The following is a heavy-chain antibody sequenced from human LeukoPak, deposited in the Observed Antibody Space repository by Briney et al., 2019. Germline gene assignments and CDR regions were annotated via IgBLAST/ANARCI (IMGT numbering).Heavy chain of an antibody. Sequence: SVKVSCKASGGTFRDFAVCWVRQAPGQGLEWMGGIVPIFDTPNYAQRFEDRVTITSDEATNTAYMELTGLRSEDTAVYYCASDIYGSQPSDYWGQGTLVIVSS. D-gene: IGHD3-10*01. J-gene: IGHJ4*02. CDR2: IVPIFDTP. CDR3: ASDIYGSQPSDY. CDR1: GGTFRDFA. V-gene: IGHV1-69*13.